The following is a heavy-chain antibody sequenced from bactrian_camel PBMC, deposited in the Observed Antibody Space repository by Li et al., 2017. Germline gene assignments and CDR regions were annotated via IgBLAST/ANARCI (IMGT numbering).Heavy chain of an antibody. CDR3: SVTSNLLFCEHDDMRRWGSEIKR. J-gene: IGHJ4*01. D-gene: IGHD5*01. CDR1: GYTESVNV. V-gene: IGHV3S53*01. CDR2: IADDGST. Sequence: HVQLVESGAGSVEAGGSLRLSCTMSGYTESVNVMGWWRQAPGKERKGVATIADDGSTTYADSVKGRLTISKDNANNTLWLQMNNPKPEDTAMYYCSVTSNLLFCEHDDMRRWGSEIKRWGQGTQVTVS.